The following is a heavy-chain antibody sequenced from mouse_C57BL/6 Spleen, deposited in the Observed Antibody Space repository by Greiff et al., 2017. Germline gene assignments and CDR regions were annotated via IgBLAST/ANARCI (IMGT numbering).Heavy chain of an antibody. CDR3: ARGAQLAWFAY. CDR1: GYTFTSYG. V-gene: IGHV1-81*01. CDR2: IYPRSGNT. J-gene: IGHJ3*01. D-gene: IGHD4-1*02. Sequence: VKLQESGAELARPGASVKLSCKASGYTFTSYGISWVKQRTGQGLEWIGEIYPRSGNTYYNEKFKGKATLTADKSSSTAYMELRSLTSEDSAVYFCARGAQLAWFAYWGQGTLVTVSA.